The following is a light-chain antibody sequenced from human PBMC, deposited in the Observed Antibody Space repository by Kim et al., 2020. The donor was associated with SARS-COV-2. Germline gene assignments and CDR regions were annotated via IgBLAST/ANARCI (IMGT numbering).Light chain of an antibody. CDR3: QQYNNWPPPYT. V-gene: IGKV3-15*01. CDR2: GAS. Sequence: SPGERATLSCRASQSVSSNLAWYQQKPGQAPRLLIYGASTRATGIPARCSGSGSGTEFTLTISSLQSEDFAVYYCQQYNNWPPPYTFGQGTKLEI. J-gene: IGKJ2*01. CDR1: QSVSSN.